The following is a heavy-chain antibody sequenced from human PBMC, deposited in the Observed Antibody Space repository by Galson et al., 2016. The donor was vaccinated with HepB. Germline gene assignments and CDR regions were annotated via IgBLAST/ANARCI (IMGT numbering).Heavy chain of an antibody. CDR1: GFSLDTTGVA. Sequence: PALVKPTQNLTLTCTFSGFSLDTTGVAVAWIRQPPGKALEWLALIYWDDDKRYSPSLDNRLTITKDTSKNQVVLTMTNMDHVDTATYYCAHRRSWATSPSRFFAYCGQGTLVTCSA. J-gene: IGHJ4*02. CDR2: IYWDDDK. CDR3: AHRRSWATSPSRFFAY. D-gene: IGHD1-1*01. V-gene: IGHV2-5*02.